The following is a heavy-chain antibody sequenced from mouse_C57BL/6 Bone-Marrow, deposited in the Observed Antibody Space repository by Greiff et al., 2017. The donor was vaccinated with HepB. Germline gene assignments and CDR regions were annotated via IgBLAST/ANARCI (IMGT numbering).Heavy chain of an antibody. J-gene: IGHJ3*01. CDR2: ISNLAYSI. CDR3: ATSSGGLAY. V-gene: IGHV5-15*01. Sequence: EVKVVESGGGLVQPGGSLKLSCAASGFTFSDYGMAWVRQAPRKGPEWVAFISNLAYSIYYADTVTGRFTISRENAKNTLYLEMSSLRSEDTAMYYCATSSGGLAYWGQGTLVTVSA. D-gene: IGHD3-2*02. CDR1: GFTFSDYG.